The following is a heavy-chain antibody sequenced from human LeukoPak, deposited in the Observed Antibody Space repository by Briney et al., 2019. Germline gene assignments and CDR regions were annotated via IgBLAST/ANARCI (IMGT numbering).Heavy chain of an antibody. Sequence: PGGSLRLSCAASGFTFSDYYMSWVRQAPGKGLEWVAVISFDGTIKYYADSVKGRFTSSRDNSKNTLYLQMNSLRAEDTAVYYCARGYSSSWYNYWGQGTLVTVSS. J-gene: IGHJ4*02. CDR2: ISFDGTIK. CDR3: ARGYSSSWYNY. D-gene: IGHD6-13*01. CDR1: GFTFSDYY. V-gene: IGHV3-33*08.